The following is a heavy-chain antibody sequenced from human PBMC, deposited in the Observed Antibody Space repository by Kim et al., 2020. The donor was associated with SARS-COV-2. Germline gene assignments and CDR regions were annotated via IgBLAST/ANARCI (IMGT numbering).Heavy chain of an antibody. V-gene: IGHV4-59*01. J-gene: IGHJ2*01. CDR3: ARVTAGVSDL. CDR2: ST. D-gene: IGHD3-10*01. Sequence: STNDNPSLQSRVTISVDTSKNQFSLKLSAVTAADTAVYYCARVTAGVSDLWGRGTLVTVSS.